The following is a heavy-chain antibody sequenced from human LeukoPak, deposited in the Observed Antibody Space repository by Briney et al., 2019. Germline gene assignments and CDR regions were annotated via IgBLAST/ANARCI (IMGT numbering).Heavy chain of an antibody. V-gene: IGHV1-8*01. J-gene: IGHJ4*02. CDR3: ARDGITMVRGVKRLNFDY. Sequence: ASVKVSCKASGYTFTSYDINWVRQAPGQGLEWMGWMNPNSGNTGYAQKFQGRVTMTRNTSISTAYMELSSLRSEDTAVYYCARDGITMVRGVKRLNFDYWGQGTLVTVSS. D-gene: IGHD3-10*01. CDR2: MNPNSGNT. CDR1: GYTFTSYD.